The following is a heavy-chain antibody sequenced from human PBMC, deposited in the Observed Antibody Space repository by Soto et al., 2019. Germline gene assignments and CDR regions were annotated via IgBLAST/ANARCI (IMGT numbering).Heavy chain of an antibody. J-gene: IGHJ4*02. V-gene: IGHV1-2*06. CDR1: GYTFTGFY. CDR2: IKPNSGGT. D-gene: IGHD2-15*01. Sequence: QVQLVKSGAEVKKPGASVKVSCKASGYTFTGFYIHWGRKAPGQGLEWLGRIKPNSGGTNYAPKLQGRGTMTRYTSISTAYMELSRLRSDVTAVYYCARAGGRGLLYWGQATLVTVSS. CDR3: ARAGGRGLLY.